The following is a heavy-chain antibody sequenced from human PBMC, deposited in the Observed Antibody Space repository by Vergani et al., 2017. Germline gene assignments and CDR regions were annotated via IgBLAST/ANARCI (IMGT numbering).Heavy chain of an antibody. D-gene: IGHD3-22*01. Sequence: QVQLVQYGAEVKKPGASVKVSCKASGYTFTSYYMHWVRQAPGQGLEWMGIINPRGGSTSYAQKFQGRVTMTRDTSTSTVYMELSSLRSEDTAVYYCARSPGYYDSSGYYYPGRSPFGYWGQGTLVTVSS. CDR1: GYTFTSYY. CDR2: INPRGGST. CDR3: ARSPGYYDSSGYYYPGRSPFGY. J-gene: IGHJ4*02. V-gene: IGHV1-46*01.